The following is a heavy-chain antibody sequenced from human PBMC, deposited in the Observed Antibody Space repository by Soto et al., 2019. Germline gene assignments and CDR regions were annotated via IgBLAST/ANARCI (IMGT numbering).Heavy chain of an antibody. CDR2: ISGSGGST. J-gene: IGHJ2*01. D-gene: IGHD2-8*01. Sequence: EVQLLESGGGLVQPGGSLRLSCAASGFTFSSYAMSWVRQAPGKGLEWVSAISGSGGSTYYADSVKGRFTISRDNSNNTLYLQMNRLRAEGTAVYYCAKGRNCWVLSCWYFDLWGRGTLVTVSS. CDR1: GFTFSSYA. V-gene: IGHV3-23*01. CDR3: AKGRNCWVLSCWYFDL.